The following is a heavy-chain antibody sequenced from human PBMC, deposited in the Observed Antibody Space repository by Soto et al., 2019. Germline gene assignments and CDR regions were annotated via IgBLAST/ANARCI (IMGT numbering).Heavy chain of an antibody. CDR2: ISYDGARK. CDR1: GFTFSIYA. V-gene: IGHV3-30-3*01. D-gene: IGHD2-15*01. Sequence: QVQLVESGGGVVQPGRSLRLSCAASGFTFSIYAMHWVRQAPGKGLEWVAVISYDGARKAYTNSVEGRFTISRDTSKNTLCLQMNSLRVEDTAAYYCSRGDREYTAVVIGARPGEYGMDVWGQGTTVTVSS. CDR3: SRGDREYTAVVIGARPGEYGMDV. J-gene: IGHJ6*02.